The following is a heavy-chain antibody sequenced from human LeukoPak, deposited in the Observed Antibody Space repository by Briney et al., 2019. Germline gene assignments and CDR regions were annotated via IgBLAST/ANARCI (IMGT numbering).Heavy chain of an antibody. Sequence: KTGGSLRLSCAASGFTFSSYAMSWVRQAPGKGLEWVSAISGSGGSTYYADSVKGRFTISRDNSKNTLYLQMNSLRAEDTAVYYCGTPSTHYSNYQGPDYWGQGTLVTVSS. CDR1: GFTFSSYA. J-gene: IGHJ4*02. CDR2: ISGSGGST. CDR3: GTPSTHYSNYQGPDY. D-gene: IGHD4-11*01. V-gene: IGHV3-23*01.